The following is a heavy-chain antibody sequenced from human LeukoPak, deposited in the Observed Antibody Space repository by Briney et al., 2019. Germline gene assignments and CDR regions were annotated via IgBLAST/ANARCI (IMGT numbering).Heavy chain of an antibody. D-gene: IGHD6-6*01. Sequence: GASVKVSCKTSGYTFTSYAMHWVRQAPGQRLEWMGWIYAGNGNTKYSQKFQGRVTMTRDTSTSTVYMELSSLRSEDTAVYYCARGNTIAARLLGFDPWGQGTLVTVSS. CDR1: GYTFTSYA. J-gene: IGHJ5*02. V-gene: IGHV1-3*01. CDR3: ARGNTIAARLLGFDP. CDR2: IYAGNGNT.